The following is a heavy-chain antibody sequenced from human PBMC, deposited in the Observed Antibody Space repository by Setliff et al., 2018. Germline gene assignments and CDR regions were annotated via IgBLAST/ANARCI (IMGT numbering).Heavy chain of an antibody. D-gene: IGHD2-21*01. V-gene: IGHV1-46*01. J-gene: IGHJ4*02. CDR3: ARDAVSNFDRGDSPAY. Sequence: ASVKVSCKASGYVFTGYYIHWVRHAPGQGFEWMGSVNPRPGSTAYAARFQGRITMTRDTSATTVYMTLGSLRSDDTAVYFCARDAVSNFDRGDSPAYWGRGTLVTVSS. CDR1: GYVFTGYY. CDR2: VNPRPGST.